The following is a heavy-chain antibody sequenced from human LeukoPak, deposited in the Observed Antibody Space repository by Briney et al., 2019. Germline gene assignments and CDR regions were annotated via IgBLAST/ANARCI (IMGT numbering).Heavy chain of an antibody. D-gene: IGHD3-22*01. CDR1: GYTFTGYY. CDR2: INPNSGGT. CDR3: ARGGRYRPYYYDSSGYSADLDI. J-gene: IGHJ3*02. Sequence: ASVTVSCKASGYTFTGYYTHWVRQAPGQGLEWMGWINPNSGGTNYAQKFQGRVTMTRDTSISTAYMELSRLRSDDTAVYYCARGGRYRPYYYDSSGYSADLDIWGQGTMVTVSS. V-gene: IGHV1-2*02.